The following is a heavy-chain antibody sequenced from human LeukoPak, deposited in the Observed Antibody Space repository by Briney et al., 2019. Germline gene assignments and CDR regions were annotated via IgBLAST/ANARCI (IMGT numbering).Heavy chain of an antibody. CDR2: IYSGGST. CDR1: GGSFSGYY. CDR3: ARKMTTVTFGAFDI. Sequence: ETLSLTCAVYGGSFSGYYWSWVRQAPGKGLEWVSVIYSGGSTYYADSVKGRFTISRDNSKNTLYLQMNSLRAEDTAVYYCARKMTTVTFGAFDIWGQGTMVTVPS. J-gene: IGHJ3*02. V-gene: IGHV3-53*05. D-gene: IGHD4-17*01.